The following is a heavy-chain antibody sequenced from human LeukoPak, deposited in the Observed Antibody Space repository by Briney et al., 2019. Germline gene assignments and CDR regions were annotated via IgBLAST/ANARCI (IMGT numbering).Heavy chain of an antibody. V-gene: IGHV3-11*04. Sequence: GGSLRLSCAASGFTSSDYYMSWIRQAPGKGLEWVSYISSSGSTIYYADSVKGRFTISRDNAKNSLYLQMNSLRAEDTAVYYCARGDCSSTSCYPRDIDYWGQGTLVTVSS. CDR2: ISSSGSTI. CDR1: GFTSSDYY. D-gene: IGHD2-2*01. CDR3: ARGDCSSTSCYPRDIDY. J-gene: IGHJ4*02.